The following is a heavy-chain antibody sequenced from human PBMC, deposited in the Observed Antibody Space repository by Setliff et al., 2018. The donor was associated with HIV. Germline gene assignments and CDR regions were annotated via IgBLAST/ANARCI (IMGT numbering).Heavy chain of an antibody. D-gene: IGHD1-26*01. Sequence: SETLSLTCTVSGYSSAGNLAWAWIRQHPNKGLEWIGSIWHAGNTLYNPSLKSRVSMSLDTSKNQFSLKLTSVTAADTAVYYCARGGTSSNWFDPWGQGTLVTVSS. CDR1: GYSSAGNLA. CDR3: ARGGTSSNWFDP. V-gene: IGHV4-38-2*02. CDR2: IWHAGNT. J-gene: IGHJ5*02.